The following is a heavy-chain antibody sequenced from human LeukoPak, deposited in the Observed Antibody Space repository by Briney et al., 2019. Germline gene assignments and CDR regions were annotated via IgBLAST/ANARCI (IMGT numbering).Heavy chain of an antibody. V-gene: IGHV3-20*04. CDR1: GFTFDDYG. J-gene: IGHJ6*03. CDR2: INWNGGST. CDR3: ARLSQNLYGSGSYYSSDYYYYYMDV. Sequence: GGSLRLSCAASGFTFDDYGMSWVRQAPGKGLEWVSGINWNGGSTGYADSVKGRFTISRDNAKNSLYLQMNSLRAEDTAVYYCARLSQNLYGSGSYYSSDYYYYYMDVWGKGTTVTVSS. D-gene: IGHD3-10*01.